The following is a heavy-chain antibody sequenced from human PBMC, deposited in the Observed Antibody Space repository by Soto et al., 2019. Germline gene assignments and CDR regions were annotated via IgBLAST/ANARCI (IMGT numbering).Heavy chain of an antibody. Sequence: PSETLSLTCTVSGGSISSGGYYWSWIRQHPGKGLEWIGYIYYSGSTYYNPSLKSRVTISVDTSKNQFSLKLSSVTAADTAVYYCARGRSGITIFGVVTNGAIDPWGQGTLVTVSS. CDR1: GGSISSGGYY. J-gene: IGHJ5*02. CDR2: IYYSGST. CDR3: ARGRSGITIFGVVTNGAIDP. V-gene: IGHV4-31*03. D-gene: IGHD3-3*01.